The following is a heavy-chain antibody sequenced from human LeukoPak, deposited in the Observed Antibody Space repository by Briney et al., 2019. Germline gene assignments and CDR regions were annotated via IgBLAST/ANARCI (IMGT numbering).Heavy chain of an antibody. CDR3: ARGYGSGSYYVF. Sequence: PSETLSLTCAVYGGSFSGYYWSWICQPPGKGLEWIGEINHSGSTNDNPSLKSRVTMSVVTSKNQFSLKVRSVTAADTAVYYCARGYGSGSYYVFWGQGTLVTVSS. D-gene: IGHD3-10*01. CDR1: GGSFSGYY. V-gene: IGHV4-34*01. CDR2: INHSGST. J-gene: IGHJ4*02.